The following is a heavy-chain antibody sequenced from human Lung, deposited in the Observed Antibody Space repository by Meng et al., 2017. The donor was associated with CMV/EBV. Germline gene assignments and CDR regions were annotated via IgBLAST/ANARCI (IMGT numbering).Heavy chain of an antibody. V-gene: IGHV4-4*02. CDR1: GASITNHNW. CDR3: LRRSGGSV. CDR2: TPHRGSS. J-gene: IGHJ1*01. D-gene: IGHD3-10*01. Sequence: QVQLRESGTAMVTPAETLSLTCAVSGASITNHNWWAWVRQPPGKGLEWIGETPHRGSSDYNPSLKSRVSMSIDKSKNQFSLKLTSVTAADTAVYHCLRRSGGSVWGQGTLVTVSS.